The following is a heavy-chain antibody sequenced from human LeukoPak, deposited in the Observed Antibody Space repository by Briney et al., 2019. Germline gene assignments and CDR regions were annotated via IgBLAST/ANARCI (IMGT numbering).Heavy chain of an antibody. CDR2: IWYDGSNK. V-gene: IGHV3-33*01. CDR1: GFTFSSYG. J-gene: IGHJ4*02. Sequence: GGSLRLSCAASGFTFSSYGMHWVRQAPGKGLEWVAVIWYDGSNKYYADSVKGRFTISRDNSKNTLHLQMNSLRAEDTAVYYCARAYDFWSGYFIGYWGQGTLVTASS. D-gene: IGHD3-3*01. CDR3: ARAYDFWSGYFIGY.